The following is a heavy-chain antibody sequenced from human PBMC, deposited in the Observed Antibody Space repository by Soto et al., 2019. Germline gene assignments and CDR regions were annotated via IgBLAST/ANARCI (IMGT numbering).Heavy chain of an antibody. V-gene: IGHV4-61*01. J-gene: IGHJ4*02. CDR3: ARTGYYYDSSGGFDY. CDR1: GGALSSGTYY. CDR2: IYFTGST. D-gene: IGHD3-22*01. Sequence: PSETLSLTCTVSGGALSSGTYYWSWIRQPPGKGLEWIGHIYFTGSTNYNPSLKSRVTISLDTSKNQFSLKLSSVTAADTAVYYCARTGYYYDSSGGFDYWGQGTLVTVSS.